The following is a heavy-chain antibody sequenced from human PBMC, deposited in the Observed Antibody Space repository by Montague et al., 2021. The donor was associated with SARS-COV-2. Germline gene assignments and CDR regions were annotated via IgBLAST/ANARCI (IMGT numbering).Heavy chain of an antibody. Sequence: SETLSLTCTVYGDSISLYSWSWIRQPPGKRLDCIGYVYYSGSTNYNPSLKSRVTISVDTPKNQFSLKLMSVTAADTAVYYCARGERGAWYNHYFDYWGQGALVTVSS. CDR1: GDSISLYS. CDR2: VYYSGST. V-gene: IGHV4-59*13. J-gene: IGHJ4*02. D-gene: IGHD6-19*01. CDR3: ARGERGAWYNHYFDY.